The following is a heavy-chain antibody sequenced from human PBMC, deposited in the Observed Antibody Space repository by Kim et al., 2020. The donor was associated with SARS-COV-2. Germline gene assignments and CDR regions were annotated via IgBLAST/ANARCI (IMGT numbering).Heavy chain of an antibody. J-gene: IGHJ5*02. V-gene: IGHV1-69*04. D-gene: IGHD3-22*01. CDR3: ASLQYYYDSSGYYH. CDR1: GGTFSSYA. Sequence: SVKVSCKASGGTFSSYAISWVRQAPGQGLEWMGRIIPILGIANYAQKFQGRVTITADKSTSTAYMELSSLRSEDTAVYYCASLQYYYDSSGYYHWGQGTLVTVSS. CDR2: IIPILGIA.